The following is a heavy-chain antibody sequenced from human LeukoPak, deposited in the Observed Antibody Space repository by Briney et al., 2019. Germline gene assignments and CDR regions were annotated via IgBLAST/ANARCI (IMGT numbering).Heavy chain of an antibody. CDR1: GYTFTELS. CDR3: ATDRKDSWLYPLPFDY. Sequence: ASVKVSCKFTGYTFTELSIHEVRQAPGKGREWMGGFDPEQGETIYAQNFQGRVTMTVDTSTDTGYMELSSLRPEDTAVYYCATDRKDSWLYPLPFDYWGQGTLVTVSS. J-gene: IGHJ4*02. D-gene: IGHD3-9*01. CDR2: FDPEQGET. V-gene: IGHV1-24*01.